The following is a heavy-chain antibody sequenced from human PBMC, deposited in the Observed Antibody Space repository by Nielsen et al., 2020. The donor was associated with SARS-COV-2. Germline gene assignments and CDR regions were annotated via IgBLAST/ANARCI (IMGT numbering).Heavy chain of an antibody. CDR2: VSAYNGNT. CDR3: ATGLGSGYYNY. CDR1: GYTFSNFG. V-gene: IGHV1-18*01. Sequence: ASVKVSCKASGYTFSNFGLSWVRQAPGRGLEWIGWVSAYNGNTNNAQKFQGRVTMTIDTSTSTAYVELRSLRSDDTAVYYCATGLGSGYYNYWGQGSLVTVSS. J-gene: IGHJ4*02. D-gene: IGHD6-25*01.